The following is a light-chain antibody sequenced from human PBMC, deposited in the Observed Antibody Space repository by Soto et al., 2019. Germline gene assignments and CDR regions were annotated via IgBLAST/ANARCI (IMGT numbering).Light chain of an antibody. J-gene: IGKJ3*01. V-gene: IGKV3-20*01. CDR1: QSVSSSY. CDR3: QQYGNARLT. Sequence: EIVLTQSPGPLSFSPGEIATLTCRASQSVSSSYLAWFQQKPGQAPRLLIYGASSRATGIPDRFSGSGSGTDCTLTISRREPEDFAVYYCQQYGNARLTFGPGSKVDMK. CDR2: GAS.